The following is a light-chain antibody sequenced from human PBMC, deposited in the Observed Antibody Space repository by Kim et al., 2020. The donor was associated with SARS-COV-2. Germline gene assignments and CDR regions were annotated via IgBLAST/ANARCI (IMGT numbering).Light chain of an antibody. Sequence: DIQMTQSPSSLSASVGDRVTITCRASQSISSYLNWYQQKPGKAPKLLIYAASSLQSGVPSRFSGSGSGTDFTLTISSLQPEDFATYYCQQSYSTPGSFGQGTKREI. V-gene: IGKV1-39*01. CDR3: QQSYSTPGS. J-gene: IGKJ2*04. CDR2: AAS. CDR1: QSISSY.